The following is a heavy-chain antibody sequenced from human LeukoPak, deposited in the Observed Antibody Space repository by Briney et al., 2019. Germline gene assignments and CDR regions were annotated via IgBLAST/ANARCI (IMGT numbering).Heavy chain of an antibody. CDR3: ARDQKSGYSIRSPRGSWFDP. V-gene: IGHV1-46*01. CDR1: GYTFTSYY. CDR2: INPSGGST. Sequence: RASVKVSCKASGYTFTSYYMHWVRQAPGQGLEWMGIINPSGGSTTYAQMFQGRVTMTRDTSTSIVYMELRSLRSDDTAVYYCARDQKSGYSIRSPRGSWFDPWGQGTLVTVSS. D-gene: IGHD6-13*01. J-gene: IGHJ5*02.